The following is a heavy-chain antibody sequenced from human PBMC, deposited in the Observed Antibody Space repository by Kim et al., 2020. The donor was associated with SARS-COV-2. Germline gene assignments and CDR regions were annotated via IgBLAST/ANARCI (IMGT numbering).Heavy chain of an antibody. V-gene: IGHV4-34*01. Sequence: SETLSLTCAVYGGSFSGYYWSWIRQPPGKGLEWIGEINHSGSANYNPSLKSRVTISADTSKNQFSMKLSSVTAADTAVYYCARGRERYFYGSGSYKHPLLDYWGQGTLVTVSS. J-gene: IGHJ4*02. CDR1: GGSFSGYY. CDR2: INHSGSA. CDR3: ARGRERYFYGSGSYKHPLLDY. D-gene: IGHD3-10*01.